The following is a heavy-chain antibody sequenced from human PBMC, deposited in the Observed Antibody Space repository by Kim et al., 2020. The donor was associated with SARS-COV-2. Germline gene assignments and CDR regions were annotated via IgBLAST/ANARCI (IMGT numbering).Heavy chain of an antibody. CDR2: IIPIFGTA. CDR3: ARDDYSSGWGKYYYYGMDV. D-gene: IGHD6-19*01. J-gene: IGHJ6*02. V-gene: IGHV1-69*13. CDR1: GGTFSSYA. Sequence: SVKVSCKASGGTFSSYASSWVRQAPGQGLEWMGGIIPIFGTANYARKFQGRVTITADESTSTAYMKLSSLRSEDTAVYYCARDDYSSGWGKYYYYGMDVWGQGTTVTVSS.